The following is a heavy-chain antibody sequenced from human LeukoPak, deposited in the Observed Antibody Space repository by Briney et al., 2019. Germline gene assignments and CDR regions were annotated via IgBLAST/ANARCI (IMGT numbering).Heavy chain of an antibody. CDR3: AKDRDITMVRRVIQGFDY. CDR2: SSGSGGST. V-gene: IGHV3-23*01. D-gene: IGHD3-10*01. Sequence: GGSLILSCAASGFTFSNYWMSWVRQAPGKGLEWVSASSGSGGSTYYADSVKGRFTISRDNSKNTLYLQMNSLRAEDTAVYYCAKDRDITMVRRVIQGFDYWGQGTLVTVSS. CDR1: GFTFSNYW. J-gene: IGHJ4*02.